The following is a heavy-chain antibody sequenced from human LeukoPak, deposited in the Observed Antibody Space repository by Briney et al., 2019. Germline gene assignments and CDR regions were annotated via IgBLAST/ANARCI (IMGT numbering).Heavy chain of an antibody. Sequence: PSETLSLTCTVSGYSINSGYYWGWIRQPPGKGLGWIGSIDHSGSTYYNPSLKSRVTISVDTSKNQFSLKLSSVTAADTAVYYCARHRPYYYGSTFDYWGQGTLVTVSS. D-gene: IGHD3-10*01. V-gene: IGHV4-38-2*02. J-gene: IGHJ4*02. CDR1: GYSINSGYY. CDR3: ARHRPYYYGSTFDY. CDR2: IDHSGST.